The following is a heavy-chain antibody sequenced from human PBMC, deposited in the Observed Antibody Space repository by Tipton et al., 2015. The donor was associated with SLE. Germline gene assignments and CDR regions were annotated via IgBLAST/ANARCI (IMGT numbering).Heavy chain of an antibody. CDR2: IDHSGNT. Sequence: TLSLTCTVYGGSFSGFYWSWIRQPPGKGLEWIGEIDHSGNTNYNPSLKSRVTISVDTSKNQFSLKLSSVTAADTAVYYCARHIFVGYDAFDIWDQGTMVTASS. D-gene: IGHD2-21*01. J-gene: IGHJ3*02. CDR3: ARHIFVGYDAFDI. CDR1: GGSFSGFY. V-gene: IGHV4-34*01.